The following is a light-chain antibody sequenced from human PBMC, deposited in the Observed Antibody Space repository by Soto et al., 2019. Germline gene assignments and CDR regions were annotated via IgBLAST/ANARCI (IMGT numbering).Light chain of an antibody. Sequence: DIQMTQSPSTLSASVGDRVTITCRASQSITGWLAWYQQKPGTAPKLLIYDATSLESGVPSRFSGSASGTEFTLTISSLQADDFATYYCQQYKSYPFSFGPGTKVNV. CDR2: DAT. CDR3: QQYKSYPFS. CDR1: QSITGW. V-gene: IGKV1-5*01. J-gene: IGKJ3*01.